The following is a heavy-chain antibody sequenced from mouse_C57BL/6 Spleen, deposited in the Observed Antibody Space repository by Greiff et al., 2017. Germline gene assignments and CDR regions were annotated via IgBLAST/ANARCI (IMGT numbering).Heavy chain of an antibody. V-gene: IGHV5-17*01. D-gene: IGHD1-1*01. CDR3: ARGDYGSSYDAMDY. Sequence: EVHLVESGGGLVKPGGSLKLSCAASGFTFSDYGMHWVRQAPEKGLEWVAYISSGSSTIYYADTVKGRFTISRDNAKNTLFLQMTSLRSEDTAMYYCARGDYGSSYDAMDYWGQGTSVTVSS. CDR2: ISSGSSTI. J-gene: IGHJ4*01. CDR1: GFTFSDYG.